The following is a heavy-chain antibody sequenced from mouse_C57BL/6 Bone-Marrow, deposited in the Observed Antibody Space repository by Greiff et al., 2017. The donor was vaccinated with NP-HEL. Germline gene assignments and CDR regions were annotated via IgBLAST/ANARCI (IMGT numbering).Heavy chain of an antibody. J-gene: IGHJ3*01. CDR2: IDPSDSYP. V-gene: IGHV1-69*01. CDR1: GYTFTSYW. Sequence: QVQLQQPGAELVMPGASVKLSCKASGYTFTSYWMHWVKQRPGQGLEWIGEIDPSDSYPNYNQKFKGKSTLTVDKSSSTAYMQLSSLTSEDSAVYYCARGAYWGQGTLVTVSA. CDR3: ARGAY.